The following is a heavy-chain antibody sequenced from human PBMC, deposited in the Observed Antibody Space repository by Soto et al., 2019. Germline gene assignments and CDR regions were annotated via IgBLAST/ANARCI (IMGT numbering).Heavy chain of an antibody. Sequence: EVQLLESGGGLVQPGGSLRLSCAASGFTFSTYALSWVRQAPGKGLEWVSAISANGQGIYYADSVRGRFTISRDNSKNTIFLHMDSLRDEDTAVYYCAKDRNYPRDQFHYWGQGNLVTVSS. J-gene: IGHJ4*02. D-gene: IGHD1-7*01. CDR3: AKDRNYPRDQFHY. CDR1: GFTFSTYA. V-gene: IGHV3-23*01. CDR2: ISANGQGI.